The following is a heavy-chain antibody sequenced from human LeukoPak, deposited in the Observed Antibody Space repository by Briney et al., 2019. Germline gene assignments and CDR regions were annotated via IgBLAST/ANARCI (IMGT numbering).Heavy chain of an antibody. CDR2: ISGDGGST. CDR3: ANHDY. Sequence: GGSLRLSCAASGFTFDDYAMHWVRQAPGKCLEWVSLISGDGGSTYYADSVKGRVTISRDNSKNSLYLQMNSLRTEDTALYYCANHDYWGQGTLVTVSS. V-gene: IGHV3-43*02. J-gene: IGHJ4*02. CDR1: GFTFDDYA.